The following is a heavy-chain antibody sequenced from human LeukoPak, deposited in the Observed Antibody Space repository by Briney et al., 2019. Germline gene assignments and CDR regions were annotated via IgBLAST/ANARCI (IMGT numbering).Heavy chain of an antibody. CDR3: ARSPFIAVAGRPFDY. Sequence: PSETLSLTCTVSGGSISSSSYYWGWIRQPPGKGLEWIGSIYYSGSTYYNPSLKSRVTISVDTSKNQFSLKLSSVTAADTAVYYCARSPFIAVAGRPFDYWGQGTLVTVSS. D-gene: IGHD6-19*01. J-gene: IGHJ4*02. CDR1: GGSISSSSYY. CDR2: IYYSGST. V-gene: IGHV4-39*01.